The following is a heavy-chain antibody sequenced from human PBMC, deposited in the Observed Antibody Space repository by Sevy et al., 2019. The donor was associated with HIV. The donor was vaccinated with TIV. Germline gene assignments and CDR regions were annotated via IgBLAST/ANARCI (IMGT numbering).Heavy chain of an antibody. Sequence: GGSLRLSCAASGFNFSSYWMHWVRQAPGKGLVSVSRINSDGSSTSYADSVKGRFTISRDNAKNTLYLQMNSLRAEDTAVYYCASLAVAGTRVDYWGQGSLVTVSS. J-gene: IGHJ4*02. CDR3: ASLAVAGTRVDY. D-gene: IGHD6-19*01. V-gene: IGHV3-74*01. CDR1: GFNFSSYW. CDR2: INSDGSST.